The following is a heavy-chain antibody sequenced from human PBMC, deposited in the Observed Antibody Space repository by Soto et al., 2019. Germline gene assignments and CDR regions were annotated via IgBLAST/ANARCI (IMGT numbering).Heavy chain of an antibody. CDR2: INPSGGNT. Sequence: ASVKVSCTASGYTFTSYYMHWVRQAPGQGLEWIGIINPSGGNTSYAQKFQGRVTMTRDTSTSTVYMELSSLRSEDMAVYYCARDRVRDYGDSYYFDYWGQGTLVTVSS. V-gene: IGHV1-46*01. CDR3: ARDRVRDYGDSYYFDY. D-gene: IGHD4-17*01. J-gene: IGHJ4*02. CDR1: GYTFTSYY.